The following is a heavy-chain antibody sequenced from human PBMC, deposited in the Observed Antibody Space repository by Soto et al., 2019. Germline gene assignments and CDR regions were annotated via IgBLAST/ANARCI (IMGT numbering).Heavy chain of an antibody. D-gene: IGHD6-13*01. CDR2: IIPIFGTA. Sequence: GASVKVSCKASGGTSSSYAISWVRQAPGQGLEWMGGIIPIFGTANYAQKFQGRVTITADESTSTPYMELSSLRSEDTAVYYCARDHKDIAAAATYYYYYGMDVWGQGTTVTVSS. V-gene: IGHV1-69*13. CDR3: ARDHKDIAAAATYYYYYGMDV. CDR1: GGTSSSYA. J-gene: IGHJ6*01.